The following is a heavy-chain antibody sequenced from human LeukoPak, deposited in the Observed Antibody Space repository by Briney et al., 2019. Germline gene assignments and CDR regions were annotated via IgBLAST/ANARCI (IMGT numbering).Heavy chain of an antibody. D-gene: IGHD2-21*02. V-gene: IGHV3-30-3*01. J-gene: IGHJ3*02. CDR2: ISSDGSDK. CDR3: AREGTARDAFDI. Sequence: GGSLGLSCAASGFTFSYYAMHWVRQAPGKGLEWVAFISSDGSDKYYADSMKGRFTISRDNSKNTLYLQMTSLRGEDTAMYYCAREGTARDAFDIGGQGTMVTVSS. CDR1: GFTFSYYA.